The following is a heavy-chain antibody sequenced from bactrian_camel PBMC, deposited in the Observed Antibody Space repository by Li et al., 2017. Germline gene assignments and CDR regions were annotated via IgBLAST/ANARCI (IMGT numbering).Heavy chain of an antibody. J-gene: IGHJ4*01. V-gene: IGHV3S1*01. D-gene: IGHD5*01. CDR2: ITSVSSTT. Sequence: HVQLVESGGGLVQPGGSLRLSCAASGYTFSNYWMYWVRQTPGKGLEWVSAITSVSSTTYYTDSVKGRFTISRDNAKNMVYLQLNSLKTEDMAMYYCTKGGLGGGWPSYEYNHWGQGTQVTVS. CDR1: GYTFSNYW. CDR3: TKGGLGGGWPSYEYNH.